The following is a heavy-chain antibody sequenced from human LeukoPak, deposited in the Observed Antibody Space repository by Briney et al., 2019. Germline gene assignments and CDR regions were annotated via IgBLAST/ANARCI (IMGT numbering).Heavy chain of an antibody. D-gene: IGHD3-22*01. CDR1: GGSFSGYY. Sequence: SETLSLTCAVYGGSFSGYYWSWIRQPPGKGLEWIGEINHSGSTNYNPSLKSRVTISVDTSKNQFSLKLSSVTAADTAMYYCARVFYDSGGYYPNFDYWGQGTLVTVSS. J-gene: IGHJ4*02. CDR2: INHSGST. CDR3: ARVFYDSGGYYPNFDY. V-gene: IGHV4-34*01.